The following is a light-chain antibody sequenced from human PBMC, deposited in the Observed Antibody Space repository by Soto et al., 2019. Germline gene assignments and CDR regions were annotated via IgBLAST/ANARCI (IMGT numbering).Light chain of an antibody. V-gene: IGLV2-14*03. CDR3: SSYTTNNTRL. Sequence: QSALTQPASVSGSPGQSISISCTGTSSDVGGYNYVSWYQHHPGKAPTLMIFDVTNRPSGVSNRFSGSKSDNTASLTISGLQAEDETDYYCSSYTTNNTRLFGGGTKLTVL. CDR2: DVT. J-gene: IGLJ2*01. CDR1: SSDVGGYNY.